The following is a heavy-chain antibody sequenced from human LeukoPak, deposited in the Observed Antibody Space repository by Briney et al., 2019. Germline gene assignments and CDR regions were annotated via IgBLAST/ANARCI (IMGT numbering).Heavy chain of an antibody. D-gene: IGHD6-13*01. CDR1: GFTFDDYA. J-gene: IGHJ3*02. V-gene: IGHV3-9*01. Sequence: GRSLRLSCAASGFTFDDYAMHWVRQAPGKGLEWVSGISWNSGSIGYADSVKGRLTISRDNAKNSLYLQMNSLRAEDTALYYCAKGIAAAGHDAFDIWGQGTMVTVSS. CDR2: ISWNSGSI. CDR3: AKGIAAAGHDAFDI.